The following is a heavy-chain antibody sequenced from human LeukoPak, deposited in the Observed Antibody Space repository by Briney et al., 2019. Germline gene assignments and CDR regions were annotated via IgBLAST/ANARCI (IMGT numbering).Heavy chain of an antibody. D-gene: IGHD6-19*01. CDR3: ARDIVSEQWLVQSPFDP. CDR1: GFTFSSYG. J-gene: IGHJ5*02. V-gene: IGHV3-30*02. Sequence: GGSLRLSCAASGFTFSSYGMHWVRQAPGKGLEWVTFIRYDGSNKYYADSVKGRFTISRDNSKNTLNLHMNSLRAEDTAVYYCARDIVSEQWLVQSPFDPWGQGTLVTVSS. CDR2: IRYDGSNK.